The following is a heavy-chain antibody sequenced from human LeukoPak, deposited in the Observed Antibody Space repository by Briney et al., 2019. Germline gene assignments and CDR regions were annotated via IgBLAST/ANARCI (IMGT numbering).Heavy chain of an antibody. CDR1: GYTFTSYG. CDR3: ARDQFKTRYYGSGRRFDY. CDR2: ISAYNGNT. J-gene: IGHJ4*02. D-gene: IGHD3-10*01. Sequence: ASVKVSCKASGYTFTSYGISWVRQAPGQGLEWMGWISAYNGNTNYAQKLQGRVTMTTDTSTSTAYMELRSLRSDDTAVYYCARDQFKTRYYGSGRRFDYWGQGTLVTVSS. V-gene: IGHV1-18*01.